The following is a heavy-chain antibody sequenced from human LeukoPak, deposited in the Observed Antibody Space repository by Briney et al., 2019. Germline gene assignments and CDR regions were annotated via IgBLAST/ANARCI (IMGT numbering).Heavy chain of an antibody. CDR2: IYYSGST. CDR3: ARDGYNPIDY. D-gene: IGHD5-24*01. J-gene: IGHJ4*02. CDR1: GGSISRSSYY. Sequence: SETLSLTCTVSGGSISRSSYYWGWIRQPPGKGLEWIGSIYYSGSTYYNPSLKSRVTISVDTSKNQFSLKLTSMNAADTAVYYCARDGYNPIDYWGQGTLVTVSS. V-gene: IGHV4-39*07.